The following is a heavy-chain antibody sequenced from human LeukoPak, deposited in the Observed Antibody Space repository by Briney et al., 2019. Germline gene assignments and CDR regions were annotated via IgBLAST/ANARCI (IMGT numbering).Heavy chain of an antibody. CDR1: GFTFSGSA. D-gene: IGHD2-15*01. CDR2: IRSKANSYAT. V-gene: IGHV3-73*01. CDR3: TGILGYCSGGSCYSKKNFDY. Sequence: PGGSLRLSCAASGFTFSGSAMHWVRQASGKGLEWVGRIRSKANSYATAYAASVKGRFTISRDDSKNTAYLQMNSLKTEDTAVYYCTGILGYCSGGSCYSKKNFDYWGQGTLVTVSS. J-gene: IGHJ4*02.